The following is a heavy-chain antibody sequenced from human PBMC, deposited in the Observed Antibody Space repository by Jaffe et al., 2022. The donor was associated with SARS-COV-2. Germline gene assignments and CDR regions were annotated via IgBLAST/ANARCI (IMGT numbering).Heavy chain of an antibody. V-gene: IGHV3-33*01. J-gene: IGHJ4*02. CDR1: GFTFSSYG. CDR2: IWYDGSNK. Sequence: QVQLVESGGGVVQPGRSLRLSCAASGFTFSSYGMHWVRQAPGKGLEWVAVIWYDGSNKYYADSVKGRFTISRDNSKNTLYLQMNSLRAEDTAVYYCARDFGVETTPLLGYWGQGTLVTVSS. D-gene: IGHD4-17*01. CDR3: ARDFGVETTPLLGY.